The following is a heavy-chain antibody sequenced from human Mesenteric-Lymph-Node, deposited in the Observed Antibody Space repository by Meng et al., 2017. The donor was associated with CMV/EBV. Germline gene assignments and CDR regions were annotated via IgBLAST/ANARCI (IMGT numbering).Heavy chain of an antibody. D-gene: IGHD3-10*01. J-gene: IGHJ4*02. CDR1: GFTFRTYT. Sequence: GESLKISCAASGFTFRTYTMNWVRQAPGEGLEWVSSITSSSSFIYYAGSVKGRFTVSRDNAKNSLYLQMNSLRAEDTAVYYCAREFGFWGLGTLVTVSS. CDR2: ITSSSSFI. CDR3: AREFGF. V-gene: IGHV3-21*01.